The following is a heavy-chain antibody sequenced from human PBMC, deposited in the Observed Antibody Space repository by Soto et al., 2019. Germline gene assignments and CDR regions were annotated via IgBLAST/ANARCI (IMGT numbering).Heavy chain of an antibody. V-gene: IGHV3-23*01. CDR3: ALFAPERSYYYYYGMDV. D-gene: IGHD1-1*01. CDR1: GFTFISYA. CDR2: ISGSGGST. J-gene: IGHJ6*02. Sequence: GSLRLSCSASGFTFISYAMSWFRQAPLKVLEWVSAISGSGGSTYYADSVKGRFTISRDNSKNTLYLQMNSLRAEDTAVYYCALFAPERSYYYYYGMDVWGQGTTVTVSS.